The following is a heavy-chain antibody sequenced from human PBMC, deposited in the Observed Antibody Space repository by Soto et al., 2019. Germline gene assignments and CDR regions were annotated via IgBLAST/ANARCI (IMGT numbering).Heavy chain of an antibody. D-gene: IGHD2-2*01. V-gene: IGHV3-23*01. CDR3: ARFATSPFDYWYFDL. J-gene: IGHJ2*01. Sequence: EVQLLESGGGLVQPGGSLRLSCAASGITFSSYAMSWVRQAPGKGLEWVSGISGSGGSTYYADSVKGRFTISRDNSKNSLYLQMHSLRAEDTAVYYCARFATSPFDYWYFDLWGRGALVTVSS. CDR1: GITFSSYA. CDR2: ISGSGGST.